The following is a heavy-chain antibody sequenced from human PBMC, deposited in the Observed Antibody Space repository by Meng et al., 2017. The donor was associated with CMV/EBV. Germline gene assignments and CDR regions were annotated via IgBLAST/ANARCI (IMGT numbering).Heavy chain of an antibody. V-gene: IGHV1-18*01. D-gene: IGHD3-22*01. CDR2: ISANNGNT. CDR3: ARGGRYYYDSSGYCDY. J-gene: IGHJ4*02. Sequence: QRVQYGAEVKKCGASVKVSCKASGYAVTSYGISRVRQAPGHGLEWMGWISANNGNTNYAQKLQGRVTMTTDTSTSTAYMELRSLRSDDTAVYYCARGGRYYYDSSGYCDYWGQGTLVTVSS. CDR1: GYAVTSYG.